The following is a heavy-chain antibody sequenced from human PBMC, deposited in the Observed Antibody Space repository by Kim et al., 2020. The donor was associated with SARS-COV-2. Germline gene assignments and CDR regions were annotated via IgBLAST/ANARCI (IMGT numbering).Heavy chain of an antibody. CDR2: ISSDGNKK. D-gene: IGHD1-7*01. CDR3: VKEDWNYDFDY. CDR1: GFTFSTYG. Sequence: GGSLRLSCATSGFTFSTYGMHWVRQAPGKGLEWVAIISSDGNKKFYADSVKGRFTISRDNSKNTLDLQMNSLRAEDTAVYYCVKEDWNYDFDYWGQGTLV. J-gene: IGHJ4*02. V-gene: IGHV3-30*18.